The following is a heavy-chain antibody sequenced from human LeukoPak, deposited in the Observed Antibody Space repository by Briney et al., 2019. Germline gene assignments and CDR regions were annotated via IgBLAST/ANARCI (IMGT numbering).Heavy chain of an antibody. CDR2: FSGGGDSA. CDR3: AKGGAAQRLYHSMDV. CDR1: GHTFWLYD. J-gene: IGHJ6*03. D-gene: IGHD3-16*01. V-gene: IGHV3-23*01. Sequence: GGSLRLSCAASGHTFWLYDMSWVRHARGGGVVGVTFFSGGGDSANNADSVKGRFTISRDNSKNTLYLQMNSLRAEDTAVYYCAKGGAAQRLYHSMDVWGKGTTVTVSS.